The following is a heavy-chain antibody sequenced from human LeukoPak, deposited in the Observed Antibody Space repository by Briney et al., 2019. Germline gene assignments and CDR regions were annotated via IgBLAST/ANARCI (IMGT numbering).Heavy chain of an antibody. J-gene: IGHJ4*02. V-gene: IGHV4-59*01. Sequence: SETLSLTCTVSGGPISSYYWSWIRQPPGKGLEWIGYIYYSGSTNYNPSLKSRVTISVDTSKNQFSLKLSSVTAADTAVYYCARVSETVVTRSSYYFDYWGQGTLVTVSS. CDR2: IYYSGST. CDR3: ARVSETVVTRSSYYFDY. CDR1: GGPISSYY. D-gene: IGHD4-23*01.